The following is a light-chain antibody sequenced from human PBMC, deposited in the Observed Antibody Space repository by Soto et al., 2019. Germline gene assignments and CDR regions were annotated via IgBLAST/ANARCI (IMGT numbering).Light chain of an antibody. Sequence: QSVLTQPASVSGSPGQSITISRTGTSSDVGGYNYASWCQQHPGKAPKLMIYDVSNRPSGVSNRFSGSKSGNTASLTISGLQAEDEADYYCSSYTSSSTYVFGTGTKVTVL. CDR2: DVS. CDR3: SSYTSSSTYV. J-gene: IGLJ1*01. CDR1: SSDVGGYNY. V-gene: IGLV2-14*01.